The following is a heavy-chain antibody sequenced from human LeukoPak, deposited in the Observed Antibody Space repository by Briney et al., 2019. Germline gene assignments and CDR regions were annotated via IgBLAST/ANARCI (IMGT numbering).Heavy chain of an antibody. J-gene: IGHJ4*02. D-gene: IGHD6-13*01. CDR3: ARVHSSTWEGSYFDY. Sequence: PGGSLRLSCAASGFTFSDHYMDWVRQAPGKGLEWVGRTRNKANSYTTEYAASVKGRFTISRDDSKNSLYLQMNSLKTEDTAVYYCARVHSSTWEGSYFDYWGQGTLVTVSS. CDR2: TRNKANSYTT. CDR1: GFTFSDHY. V-gene: IGHV3-72*01.